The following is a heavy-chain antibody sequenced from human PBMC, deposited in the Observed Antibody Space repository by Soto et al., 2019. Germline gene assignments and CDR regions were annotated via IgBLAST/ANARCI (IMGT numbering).Heavy chain of an antibody. CDR1: GVTFSSYA. Sequence: GASVKVSCKASGVTFSSYAISWVRQAPGQGLEWMGGIIPIFGTANYAQKFQGRVTITADESTSTAYMELSSLRSEDTAVYYCAGHRQYYYDSTSHTYYMDVWGKGTTVTVSS. CDR3: AGHRQYYYDSTSHTYYMDV. CDR2: IIPIFGTA. J-gene: IGHJ6*03. V-gene: IGHV1-69*13. D-gene: IGHD3-22*01.